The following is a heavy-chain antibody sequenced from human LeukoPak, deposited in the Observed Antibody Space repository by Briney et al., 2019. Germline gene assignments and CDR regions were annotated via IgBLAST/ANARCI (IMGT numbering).Heavy chain of an antibody. J-gene: IGHJ4*02. D-gene: IGHD6-25*01. Sequence: SETPSLTCTVSGDSISRSTYYWAWIRQPPGKGLEWIGSVYYGRSPYFNPSLESRATISVDTSKNHFSLKMSSVTAADTAVYYCARSSGTGTFSYWGQGTLVTVSS. CDR1: GDSISRSTYY. CDR2: VYYGRSP. CDR3: ARSSGTGTFSY. V-gene: IGHV4-39*02.